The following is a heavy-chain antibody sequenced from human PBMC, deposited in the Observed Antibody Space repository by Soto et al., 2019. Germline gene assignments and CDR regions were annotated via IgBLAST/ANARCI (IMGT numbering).Heavy chain of an antibody. CDR3: AKDPTYDYGYFDS. J-gene: IGHJ4*02. CDR1: GFSLSRYA. D-gene: IGHD4-17*01. Sequence: GRTLRCSWAASGFSLSRYAMNWVRQDPGKGLEWVSTIRSRVADTYYAASVKGRFTIPRDNSKSTVYLHLNSLRAEDTAIYYGAKDPTYDYGYFDSWGQGTLVTVSS. CDR2: IRSRVADT. V-gene: IGHV3-23*01.